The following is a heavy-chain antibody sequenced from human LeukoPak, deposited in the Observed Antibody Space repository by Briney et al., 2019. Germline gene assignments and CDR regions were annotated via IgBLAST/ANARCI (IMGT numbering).Heavy chain of an antibody. D-gene: IGHD1-20*01. CDR3: ARDYNWNYVDY. Sequence: GASVKVSCKASGGTFSSYAISWVRQAPGQGLEWMGGIIPIFGTANYAQKFQGRVTITADKSTSTAYMELSSLRSEDTAVYYCARDYNWNYVDYWGQGTLVTASS. CDR1: GGTFSSYA. J-gene: IGHJ4*02. CDR2: IIPIFGTA. V-gene: IGHV1-69*06.